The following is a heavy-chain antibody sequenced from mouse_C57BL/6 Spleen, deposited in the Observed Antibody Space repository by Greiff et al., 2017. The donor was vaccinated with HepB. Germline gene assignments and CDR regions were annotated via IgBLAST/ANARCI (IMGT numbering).Heavy chain of an antibody. Sequence: EVQLQQSGPELVKPGASVKISCKASGYTFTDYYMNWVKQSHGKSLEWIGDINPNNGGTSYNQKFKGKATLTVDKSSSTAYMELRSLTSEDSAVYYCARSPTRRAWFAYWGQGTLVTVSA. D-gene: IGHD1-1*01. CDR1: GYTFTDYY. J-gene: IGHJ3*01. CDR2: INPNNGGT. CDR3: ARSPTRRAWFAY. V-gene: IGHV1-26*01.